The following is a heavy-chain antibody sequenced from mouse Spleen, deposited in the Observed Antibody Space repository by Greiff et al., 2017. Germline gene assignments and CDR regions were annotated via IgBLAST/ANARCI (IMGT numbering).Heavy chain of an antibody. CDR3: ARWNYYGRDY. V-gene: IGHV1-42*01. CDR1: GYSFTGYY. Sequence: VQLKESGPELVKPGASVKISCKASGYSFTGYYMNWVKQSPEKSLEWIGEINPSTGGTTYNQKFKAKATLTVDKSSSTAYMQLKSLTSEDSAVYYCARWNYYGRDYWGQGTSVTVSS. CDR2: INPSTGGT. J-gene: IGHJ4*01.